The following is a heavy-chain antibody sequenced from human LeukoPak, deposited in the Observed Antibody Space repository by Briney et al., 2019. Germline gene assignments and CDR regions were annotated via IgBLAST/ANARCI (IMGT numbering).Heavy chain of an antibody. Sequence: ASVKVSCKASGYTFTAYDIYWVRQAPGQGLERMGWINPNSGGTKYAQRFQDRVTMTRDTSISTAYMELSRLRSDDTAVYYCTRLLYSSGWYPSGYWGQGTLVSVSS. CDR3: TRLLYSSGWYPSGY. D-gene: IGHD6-19*01. V-gene: IGHV1-2*02. CDR1: GYTFTAYD. CDR2: INPNSGGT. J-gene: IGHJ4*02.